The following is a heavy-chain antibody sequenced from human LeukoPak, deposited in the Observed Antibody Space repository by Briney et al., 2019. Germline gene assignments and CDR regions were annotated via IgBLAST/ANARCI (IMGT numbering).Heavy chain of an antibody. CDR2: SNPSGGST. J-gene: IGHJ4*02. V-gene: IGHV1-46*01. CDR3: ARDEGSGTARYYFDY. CDR1: GYTFTSYY. D-gene: IGHD5-18*01. Sequence: ASVKVSCKASGYTFTSYYMHWVRQAPAQGLEWMGISNPSGGSTSYEQKFQGRVTMTRDTSTSPVYMELSSLRSEDTAVYYCARDEGSGTARYYFDYWGQGTLVTVSS.